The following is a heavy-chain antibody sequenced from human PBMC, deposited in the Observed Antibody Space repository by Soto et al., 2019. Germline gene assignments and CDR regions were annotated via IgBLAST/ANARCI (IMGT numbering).Heavy chain of an antibody. CDR2: IYYSGST. CDR1: GGSISSYY. V-gene: IGHV4-59*01. D-gene: IGHD2-15*01. Sequence: WETLCLTCTVSGGSISSYYWSWIRQPPGKGLEWMGYIYYSGSTNYNPSLKSRVTISVDTSKNQFSLKLSSVTAADTAVYYCARMTVVVVAATRYNWFDPWGQGTLVTVSS. CDR3: ARMTVVVVAATRYNWFDP. J-gene: IGHJ5*02.